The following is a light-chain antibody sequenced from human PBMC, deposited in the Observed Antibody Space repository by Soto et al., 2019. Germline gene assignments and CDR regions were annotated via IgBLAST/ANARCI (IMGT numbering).Light chain of an antibody. J-gene: IGKJ3*01. V-gene: IGKV1-5*03. Sequence: ITLSPVALSASIGDRVTITCRASQSISRWLAWYQQKPGKAPKLLIYQASTLESGVPSRFSGSRSGTDFTLTVSSLQPEDFATYYCQQFDDFPFTFGPGTKVDIK. CDR3: QQFDDFPFT. CDR1: QSISRW. CDR2: QAS.